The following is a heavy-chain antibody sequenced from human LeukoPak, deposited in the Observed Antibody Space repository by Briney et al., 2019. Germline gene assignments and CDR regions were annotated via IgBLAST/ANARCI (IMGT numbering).Heavy chain of an antibody. J-gene: IGHJ6*03. Sequence: GSLRLSCAASGFTFSSYAMSWIRQPPGKGLEWIGYIYYSGSTNYNPSLKSRVTISVDTSKNQFSLKLSSVTAADTAVYYCARDSGSSSSAFYYYYYMDVWGKGTTVTVSS. V-gene: IGHV4-59*01. D-gene: IGHD6-6*01. CDR3: ARDSGSSSSAFYYYYYMDV. CDR1: GFTFSSYA. CDR2: IYYSGST.